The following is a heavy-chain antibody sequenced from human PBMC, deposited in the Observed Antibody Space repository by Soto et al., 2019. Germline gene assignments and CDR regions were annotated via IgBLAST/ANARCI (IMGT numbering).Heavy chain of an antibody. CDR3: ARVTAWAYYYYGMDV. V-gene: IGHV1-2*02. J-gene: IGHJ6*02. Sequence: ASVKVSCKASGYTFTGYYMHWVRQAPGQGLEWMGWINPNSGGTNYAQKFQGRVTMTRDTSISTAYMELSRLRSDDTAVYYCARVTAWAYYYYGMDVWGQGTTVTVCS. CDR1: GYTFTGYY. D-gene: IGHD5-18*01. CDR2: INPNSGGT.